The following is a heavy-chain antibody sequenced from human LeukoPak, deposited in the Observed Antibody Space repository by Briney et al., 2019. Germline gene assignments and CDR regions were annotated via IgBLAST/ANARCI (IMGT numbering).Heavy chain of an antibody. CDR3: ARTTSIVVGSSGFDY. V-gene: IGHV1-2*06. CDR1: GYTFTGYY. Sequence: ASVKVSCKASGYTFTGYYMHWVRQAPGQGLEWMGRINPNSGGTNYAQKFQGRVTMTRDTSISTAYRELSRLRSDDTAVYYCARTTSIVVGSSGFDYWGQGTLVTVSS. CDR2: INPNSGGT. J-gene: IGHJ4*02. D-gene: IGHD2-15*01.